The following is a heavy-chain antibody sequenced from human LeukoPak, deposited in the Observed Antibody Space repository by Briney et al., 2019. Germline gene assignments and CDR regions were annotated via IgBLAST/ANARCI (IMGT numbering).Heavy chain of an antibody. Sequence: PGGSLRLSCAASGFTFSSYGMHWVRQAPGKGLEWVAVIWYDGSNKYYADSVKGRFTISRDNSKNTLYLQMNSLRAEDTAVCYCARDSSGWSVDYWGQGTLVTVSS. CDR1: GFTFSSYG. D-gene: IGHD6-19*01. V-gene: IGHV3-33*01. CDR3: ARDSSGWSVDY. J-gene: IGHJ4*02. CDR2: IWYDGSNK.